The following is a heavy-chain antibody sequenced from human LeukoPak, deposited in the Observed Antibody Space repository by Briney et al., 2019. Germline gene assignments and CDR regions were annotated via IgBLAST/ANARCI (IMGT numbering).Heavy chain of an antibody. V-gene: IGHV4-4*07. CDR3: ARALGDSSGYYYYYFDY. CDR2: IYTSGST. D-gene: IGHD3-22*01. CDR1: GGSISSYY. Sequence: PSETLSLTCTVSGGSISSYYWSWTRQPAGKGLEWIGRIYTSGSTNYNPSLKSRVTMSVDTSKNQFSLKLSSVTAADTAVYYCARALGDSSGYYYYYFDYWGQGTLVTVSS. J-gene: IGHJ4*02.